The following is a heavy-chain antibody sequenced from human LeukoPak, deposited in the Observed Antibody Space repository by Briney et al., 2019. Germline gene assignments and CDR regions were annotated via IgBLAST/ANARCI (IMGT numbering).Heavy chain of an antibody. CDR2: IDSDGSKT. D-gene: IGHD3-22*01. CDR1: GFTFSSHL. CDR3: VRLSSGYYGLIDH. J-gene: IGHJ4*02. Sequence: GGSLRLSCVASGFTFSSHLMHWVRQVPGKGLVWVSRIDSDGSKTDYADSVKGRFTFSRDNARNTLYLQMNSLRAEDTAVYYWVRLSSGYYGLIDHWGQGTLVTVSS. V-gene: IGHV3-74*01.